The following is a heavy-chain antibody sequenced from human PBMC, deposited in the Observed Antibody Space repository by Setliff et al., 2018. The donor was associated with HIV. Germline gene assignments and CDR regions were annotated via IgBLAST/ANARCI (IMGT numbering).Heavy chain of an antibody. J-gene: IGHJ4*02. V-gene: IGHV1-24*01. CDR3: ATLYY. Sequence: RASVKVSCKVFDYTLTELSMHWARQAPGKGLEWMGGFDPEHGKMIYAQKFQGRVTMTEDTSADTAYMELSSLRSEDTAVYYCATLYYWGQGTLVTSPQ. CDR2: FDPEHGKM. CDR1: DYTLTELS.